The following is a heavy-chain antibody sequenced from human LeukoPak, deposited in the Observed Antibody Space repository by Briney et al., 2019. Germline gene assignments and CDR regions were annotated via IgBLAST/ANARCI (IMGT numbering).Heavy chain of an antibody. CDR1: GGSISSSNW. J-gene: IGHJ4*02. Sequence: SETLSLTCAVSGGSISSSNWWSWVRQPPGKGLEWIGEIYHSGSTNYNPSLKSRVTISVDKSKNQFSLKLSSVTAADTAVYYCARVDCGDYGGPYYFDYWGQGTLVTVSS. D-gene: IGHD4-17*01. CDR2: IYHSGST. CDR3: ARVDCGDYGGPYYFDY. V-gene: IGHV4-4*02.